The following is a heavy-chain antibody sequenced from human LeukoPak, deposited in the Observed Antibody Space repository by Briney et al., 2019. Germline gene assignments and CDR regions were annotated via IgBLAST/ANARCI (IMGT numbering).Heavy chain of an antibody. Sequence: PGGSLRLSCAASGFTFSSYSMNWVRQAPGKGLEWVSAISGSGGSTYYADSVKGRFTISRDNSKNTLYLQMNSLRAEDTAVYYCARDRASGREFDYWGQGTLVTVSS. D-gene: IGHD6-6*01. V-gene: IGHV3-23*01. CDR2: ISGSGGST. CDR1: GFTFSSYS. CDR3: ARDRASGREFDY. J-gene: IGHJ4*02.